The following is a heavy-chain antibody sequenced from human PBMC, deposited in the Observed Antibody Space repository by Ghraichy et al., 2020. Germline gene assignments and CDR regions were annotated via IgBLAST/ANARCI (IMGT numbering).Heavy chain of an antibody. J-gene: IGHJ4*02. V-gene: IGHV3-23*01. CDR1: GFIFSDYD. CDR2: ISNSGDAT. CDR3: AKDFRHREENF. D-gene: IGHD5-24*01. Sequence: GGSLRLSCAASRFIGFIFSDYDISWVRQAPGKGLEWVSGISNSGDATTYADSVKGRFTISRDNSKKMVYLQMNSLRAEDTAIYYCAKDFRHREENFWGQGTLVTVSS.